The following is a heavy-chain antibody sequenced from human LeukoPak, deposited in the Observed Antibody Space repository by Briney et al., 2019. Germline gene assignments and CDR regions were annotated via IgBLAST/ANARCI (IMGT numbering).Heavy chain of an antibody. D-gene: IGHD2-2*01. CDR3: ARGVVPAAYDAFDI. V-gene: IGHV1-69*13. CDR2: IIPIFGTA. Sequence: GASVKVSCKASGGTFSGYAISWVRQAPGQGLEWMGGIIPIFGTANYAQKFQGRVTITADESTSTAYMELSSLRSEDTAVYYCARGVVPAAYDAFDIWGQGTMVTVSS. CDR1: GGTFSGYA. J-gene: IGHJ3*02.